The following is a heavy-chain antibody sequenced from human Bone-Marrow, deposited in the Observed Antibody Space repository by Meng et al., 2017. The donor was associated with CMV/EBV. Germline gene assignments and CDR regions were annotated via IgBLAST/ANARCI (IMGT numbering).Heavy chain of an antibody. J-gene: IGHJ6*02. D-gene: IGHD2-15*01. CDR2: LGYDGSNK. CDR1: GCSFPYYG. CDR3: ARAVESGGNMDYNYYGMDV. V-gene: IGHV3-33*01. Sequence: GESLKIPFAAPGCSFPYYGMHWVRQAPGKGPEWVAGLGYDGSNKHYADSVKGRFSVSRDNSKDTLYPQIHSLRAGDTAVYFCARAVESGGNMDYNYYGMDVWGQGTTVTVSS.